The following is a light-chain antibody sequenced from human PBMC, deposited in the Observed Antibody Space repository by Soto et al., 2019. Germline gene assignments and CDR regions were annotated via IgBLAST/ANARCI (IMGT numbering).Light chain of an antibody. Sequence: DIQMTQSPSTLSASVGDRVTITCRASQSFSSWLAWYQQKPGKAPKLLISDASSLKSGVPSRFSGSGCGTEFTLTISSLQPDDFATYYCQQYNSYPFTFGGGTKVEIK. CDR2: DAS. CDR1: QSFSSW. J-gene: IGKJ4*01. V-gene: IGKV1-5*01. CDR3: QQYNSYPFT.